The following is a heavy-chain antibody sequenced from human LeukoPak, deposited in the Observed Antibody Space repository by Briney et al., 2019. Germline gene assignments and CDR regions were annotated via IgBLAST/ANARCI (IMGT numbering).Heavy chain of an antibody. V-gene: IGHV3-53*01. CDR3: ASGSGSYRTPYYYTDV. Sequence: PGGSLRLSCAASGFTVSSNYMSWVRQAPGKGLEWVSVIYSGGSTYYADSVKGRFTISRDDSKNTLYLQMNSLRAEDTAVYYCASGSGSYRTPYYYTDVWGTGTTVTVS. J-gene: IGHJ6*03. D-gene: IGHD3-10*01. CDR2: IYSGGST. CDR1: GFTVSSNY.